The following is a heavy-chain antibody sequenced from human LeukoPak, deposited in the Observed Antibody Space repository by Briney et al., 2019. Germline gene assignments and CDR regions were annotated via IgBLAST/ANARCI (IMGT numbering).Heavy chain of an antibody. Sequence: GGSLRLSCAASGFTFDDYAMHWVRQAPGKGLEWVSGISWNSGSIGYADSVKGRFTFSRDNAKNSLYLQMNSLRAEDTALYYCAKFSAFDIWGQGTMVTVSP. V-gene: IGHV3-9*01. CDR1: GFTFDDYA. J-gene: IGHJ3*02. CDR2: ISWNSGSI. CDR3: AKFSAFDI.